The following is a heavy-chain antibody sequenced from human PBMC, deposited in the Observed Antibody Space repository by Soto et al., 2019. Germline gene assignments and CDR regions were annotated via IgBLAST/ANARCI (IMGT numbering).Heavy chain of an antibody. Sequence: LETLSLTCAVYGGSFSGYYLSWIRQNPGKGLEWIGEINHSGSTNYNPSLKSRVTISVDTSKNQFSLKLSSVTAADTAVYYCATAETYGSGSYYYFDYWGQGTLVTVSS. J-gene: IGHJ4*02. CDR1: GGSFSGYY. CDR3: ATAETYGSGSYYYFDY. D-gene: IGHD3-10*01. CDR2: INHSGST. V-gene: IGHV4-34*01.